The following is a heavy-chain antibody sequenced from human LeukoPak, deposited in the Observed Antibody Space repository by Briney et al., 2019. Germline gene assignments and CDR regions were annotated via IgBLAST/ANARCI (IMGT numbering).Heavy chain of an antibody. D-gene: IGHD3-22*01. CDR1: GGSISSGGYY. V-gene: IGHV4-31*03. Sequence: SETLSLTCTVSGGSISSGGYYWSWIRQHPGKGLEWIGYIYYSGSTYYIPSLKSRVTISVDTSKNQFSLKLSSVTAADTAVYYCARANSYDSSGRLYGMDVWGQGTTVTVSS. J-gene: IGHJ6*02. CDR3: ARANSYDSSGRLYGMDV. CDR2: IYYSGST.